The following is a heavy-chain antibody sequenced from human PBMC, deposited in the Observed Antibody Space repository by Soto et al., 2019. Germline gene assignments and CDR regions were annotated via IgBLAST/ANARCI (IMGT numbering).Heavy chain of an antibody. CDR2: IIPIFDTA. CDR1: GGTFSSYA. D-gene: IGHD7-27*01. V-gene: IGHV1-69*01. J-gene: IGHJ6*02. Sequence: QVQLVQSGAEVKKPGSSVKVSCKASGGTFSSYAISWVRQAPGQGLEWMGGIIPIFDTANYAQKFQGRVTITADESTSTAYMELSSLRSEDTAVYYCARGGLNWGSTQYYYYYGMDVWGQGTTVTVSS. CDR3: ARGGLNWGSTQYYYYYGMDV.